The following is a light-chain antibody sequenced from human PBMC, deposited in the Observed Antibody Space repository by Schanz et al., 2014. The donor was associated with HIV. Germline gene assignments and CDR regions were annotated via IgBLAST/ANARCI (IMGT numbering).Light chain of an antibody. V-gene: IGLV2-14*03. CDR1: NIDVGGYNY. CDR2: DVT. CDR3: QSYDDRLSGSRV. J-gene: IGLJ1*01. Sequence: QSALTQPASVSGSPGQSITISCTGTNIDVGGYNYVSWYQQRPDKAPKLMIYDVTKRPSGVSSRFSGSKSGNTASLTISGLQAEDEADYYCQSYDDRLSGSRVFGTGTKLTVL.